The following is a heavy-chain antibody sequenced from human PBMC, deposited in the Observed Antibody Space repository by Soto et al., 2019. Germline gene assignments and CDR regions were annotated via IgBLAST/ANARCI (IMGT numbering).Heavy chain of an antibody. D-gene: IGHD2-2*01. CDR3: ARAPGPLSSSTSCYYSNYFDY. V-gene: IGHV1-69*13. J-gene: IGHJ4*02. CDR2: IIPIFGTA. CDR1: GGTFSSYA. Sequence: ASVKVSCKASGGTFSSYAISWVRQAPGQGLEWMGGIIPIFGTANYAQKFQGRVTITADESTSTAYMELSSLRSEDTAVYYCARAPGPLSSSTSCYYSNYFDYWGQGTLVTVSS.